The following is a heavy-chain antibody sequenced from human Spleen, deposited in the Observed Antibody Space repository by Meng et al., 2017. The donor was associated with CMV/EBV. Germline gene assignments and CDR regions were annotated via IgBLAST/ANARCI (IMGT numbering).Heavy chain of an antibody. CDR1: GGSISSSSYY. CDR3: ARASYGGSSWYYFDY. D-gene: IGHD6-13*01. V-gene: IGHV4-39*07. Sequence: SETLSLTCTVSGGSISSSSYYWGWIRQPPGKGLEWIGSIYYSGSTYYNSSLKSRITISIDTSKNQFSLNLSSVTAADTAVYYCARASYGGSSWYYFDYWGQGTLVTVSS. CDR2: IYYSGST. J-gene: IGHJ4*02.